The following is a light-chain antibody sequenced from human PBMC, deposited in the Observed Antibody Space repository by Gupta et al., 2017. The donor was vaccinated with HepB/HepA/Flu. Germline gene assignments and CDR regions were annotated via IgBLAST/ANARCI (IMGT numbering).Light chain of an antibody. J-gene: IGKJ1*01. Sequence: EIVLTQSPGTLSLSPGERATLSCRASQSVSSNYLAWYQQKPGQAPRLLIYGASSRATGIPDRFSGSGSGTDFTLTISRLEPEDFAVYYCQQYDNSRGARGAFGQGTKVEIK. CDR2: GAS. CDR3: QQYDNSRGARGA. CDR1: QSVSSNY. V-gene: IGKV3-20*01.